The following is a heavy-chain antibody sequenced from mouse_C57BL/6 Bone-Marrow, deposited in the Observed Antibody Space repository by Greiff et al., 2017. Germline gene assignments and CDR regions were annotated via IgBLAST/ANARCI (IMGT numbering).Heavy chain of an antibody. CDR1: GYAFSSSW. CDR2: IYPGDGDN. J-gene: IGHJ4*01. Sequence: QVQLQQSGPELVKPGASVKISCKASGYAFSSSWMNWVKQRPGKGLEWIGRIYPGDGDNNYNGKFKGKATLTADKSSSTAYMQLSSLTSDDSAVYFCARDDYDRRSYAMDYWGQGTSVTVSS. V-gene: IGHV1-82*01. CDR3: ARDDYDRRSYAMDY. D-gene: IGHD2-4*01.